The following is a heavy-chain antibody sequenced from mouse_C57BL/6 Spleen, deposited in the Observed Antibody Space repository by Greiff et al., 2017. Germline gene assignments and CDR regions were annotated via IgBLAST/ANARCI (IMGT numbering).Heavy chain of an antibody. CDR1: GFTFSSYG. D-gene: IGHD1-1*01. J-gene: IGHJ2*01. V-gene: IGHV5-6*01. CDR3: ARGDYGSSTDY. CDR2: ISSGGSYT. Sequence: EVHLVESGGDLVKPGGSLKLSCAASGFTFSSYGMSWVRQTPDKRLEWVATISSGGSYTYYPDSVKGRFTISRDNAKNTLYLQMSSLKSEDTAMYYCARGDYGSSTDYWGQGTTLTVSS.